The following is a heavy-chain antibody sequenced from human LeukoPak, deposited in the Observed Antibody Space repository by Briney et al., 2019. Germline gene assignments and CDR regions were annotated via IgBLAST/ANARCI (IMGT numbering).Heavy chain of an antibody. D-gene: IGHD2-21*01. J-gene: IGHJ4*02. Sequence: PSETLSHTCGVSGYSISSGYYWGWIRQSPGKGLEWIGSIYHSGNTYYNLSLKSRVTISVDTSKNQFSLKLSSVTAADTAVYYCARGDIPDFWGQGTLVTVSS. CDR2: IYHSGNT. V-gene: IGHV4-38-2*01. CDR1: GYSISSGYY. CDR3: ARGDIPDF.